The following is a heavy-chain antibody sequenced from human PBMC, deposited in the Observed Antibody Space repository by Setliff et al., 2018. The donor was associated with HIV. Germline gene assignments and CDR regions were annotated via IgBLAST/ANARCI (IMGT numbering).Heavy chain of an antibody. CDR2: INWKGDRT. Sequence: PGGSLRLSCAASGFTFDDYGMNRVRQAPGKGLEWVSGINWKGDRTGYADSVKGRFTISRDNAKNSLYLQMDSLRAEDTALYYCARDPADFDSWGQGTLVTVSS. CDR1: GFTFDDYG. CDR3: ARDPADFDS. J-gene: IGHJ4*02. V-gene: IGHV3-20*04.